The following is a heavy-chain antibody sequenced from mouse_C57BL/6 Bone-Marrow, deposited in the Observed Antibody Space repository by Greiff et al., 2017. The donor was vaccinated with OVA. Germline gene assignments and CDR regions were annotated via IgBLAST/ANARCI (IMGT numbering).Heavy chain of an antibody. D-gene: IGHD4-1*01. CDR1: GFSLTSYG. J-gene: IGHJ4*01. CDR2: IWRGGST. Sequence: VKLVESGPGLVQPSQSLSITCTVSGFSLTSYGVHWVRQSPGKGLEWLGVIWRGGSTDYNAAFMSRLSITKDNSKSQVFFKMNSLQADDTAIYYCAKREPLTGSYAMDYWGQGTSVTVSS. CDR3: AKREPLTGSYAMDY. V-gene: IGHV2-5*01.